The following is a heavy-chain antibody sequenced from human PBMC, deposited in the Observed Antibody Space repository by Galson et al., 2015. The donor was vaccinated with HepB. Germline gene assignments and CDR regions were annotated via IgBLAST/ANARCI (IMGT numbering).Heavy chain of an antibody. Sequence: SLRLSCAASGFTFSSYIMSWVRQAPGKGLEWVSTFSGVSGNTYYADSVKGRFTISRDNYKNTLYLQANSLRAEDTAVYYCASRRGSPHYYFDYWGQGTLVTVSS. CDR3: ASRRGSPHYYFDY. CDR1: GFTFSSYI. J-gene: IGHJ4*02. CDR2: FSGVSGNT. D-gene: IGHD3-10*01. V-gene: IGHV3-23*01.